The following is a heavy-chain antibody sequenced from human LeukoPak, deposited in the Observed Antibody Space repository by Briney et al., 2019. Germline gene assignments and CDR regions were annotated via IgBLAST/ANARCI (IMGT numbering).Heavy chain of an antibody. CDR3: ARQEDYGDSRGWFAP. CDR2: IHPGDSDT. D-gene: IGHD4-17*01. CDR1: GYSFTIYW. J-gene: IGHJ5*02. Sequence: GESLKISCKGSGYSFTIYWIVWVRQMPGKGLEWMGIIHPGDSDTRYSPSFQGQVTISVDKSISTAYLQWSSLKASDTAMYYCARQEDYGDSRGWFAPWGQGTLVTVSS. V-gene: IGHV5-51*01.